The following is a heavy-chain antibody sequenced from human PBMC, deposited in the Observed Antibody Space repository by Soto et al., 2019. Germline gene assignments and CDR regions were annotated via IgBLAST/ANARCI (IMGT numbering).Heavy chain of an antibody. V-gene: IGHV1-24*01. CDR3: AAYYYDSSGYHYAPGFDY. D-gene: IGHD3-22*01. Sequence: GASVKVSCKVSGYTLTELSMHWVRQAPGKGLEWMGGFDPEDGETIYAQKFQGRVTMTEDTSTDTAYMELSSLRSEDTAVYYCAAYYYDSSGYHYAPGFDYWGQGTLVTVSS. CDR1: GYTLTELS. CDR2: FDPEDGET. J-gene: IGHJ4*02.